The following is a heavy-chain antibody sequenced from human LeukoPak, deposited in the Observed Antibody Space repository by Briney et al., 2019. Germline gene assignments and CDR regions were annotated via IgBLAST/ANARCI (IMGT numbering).Heavy chain of an antibody. CDR1: GYTFTSYY. V-gene: IGHV1-46*01. Sequence: ASVKVSCKASGYTFTSYYMHWVRQAPGQGLEWMGIINPNGRNTSYAQKFQGRVTMTRDTSTSTVYMELSSLRSEDTAVYYCARDPGEQRPCNCFDPWGQGTLVTVSS. CDR3: ARDPGEQRPCNCFDP. J-gene: IGHJ5*02. CDR2: INPNGRNT. D-gene: IGHD6-25*01.